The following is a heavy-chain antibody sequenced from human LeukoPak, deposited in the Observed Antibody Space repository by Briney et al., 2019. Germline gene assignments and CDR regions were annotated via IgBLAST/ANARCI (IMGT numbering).Heavy chain of an antibody. CDR3: ARDIGGATIEY. V-gene: IGHV3-66*02. CDR2: IYSGGST. J-gene: IGHJ4*02. Sequence: GESLRLSCAASGFTVSSNYMSWVRQAPGKGLEWVSVIYSGGSTYYADSVKGRFTISRDNSKNTLYLQMNSLRAEDTAVYYCARDIGGATIEYWGQGTLVTVSS. D-gene: IGHD1-26*01. CDR1: GFTVSSNY.